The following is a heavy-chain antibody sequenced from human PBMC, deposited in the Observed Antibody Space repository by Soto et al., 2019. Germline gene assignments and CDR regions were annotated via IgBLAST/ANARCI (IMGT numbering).Heavy chain of an antibody. CDR2: INHSGST. CDR3: ARGPLKLRRDGYNYIDY. J-gene: IGHJ4*02. V-gene: IGHV4-34*01. D-gene: IGHD5-12*01. Sequence: SETLSLTSAVYGGSFSGYYWSWIRQPPGKGLEWIGEINHSGSTNYNPSLKSRVTISVDTSKNQFSLKLSSVTAADTAVYYCARGPLKLRRDGYNYIDYWGQGTLVTVSS. CDR1: GGSFSGYY.